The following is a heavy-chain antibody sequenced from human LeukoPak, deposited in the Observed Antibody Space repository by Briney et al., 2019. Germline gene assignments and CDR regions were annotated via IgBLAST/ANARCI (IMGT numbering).Heavy chain of an antibody. CDR1: GYTFTGYY. D-gene: IGHD6-13*01. V-gene: IGHV1-2*02. CDR2: INPNSGGT. J-gene: IGHJ4*02. CDR3: ARGWDIAAAGSVLVDY. Sequence: ASVKVSRKASGYTFTGYYMHWVRQAPGQGLEWMGWINPNSGGTNYAQKFQGRVTMTRDTSISTAYMELSRLRSDDTAVYYCARGWDIAAAGSVLVDYWGQGTLVTVSS.